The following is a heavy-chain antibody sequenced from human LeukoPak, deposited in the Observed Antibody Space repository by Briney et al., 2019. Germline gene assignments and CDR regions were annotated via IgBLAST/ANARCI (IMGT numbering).Heavy chain of an antibody. Sequence: SVKVSCKASGGTFSSYAISWVRQAPGQGLEWMGRIIPIFGTANYAQKFQGRVTITTDESTSTAYMELSSLRSEDTAVYYCARDMYGSGSFDYWGQGTLVTVSS. D-gene: IGHD3-10*01. J-gene: IGHJ4*02. V-gene: IGHV1-69*05. CDR3: ARDMYGSGSFDY. CDR2: IIPIFGTA. CDR1: GGTFSSYA.